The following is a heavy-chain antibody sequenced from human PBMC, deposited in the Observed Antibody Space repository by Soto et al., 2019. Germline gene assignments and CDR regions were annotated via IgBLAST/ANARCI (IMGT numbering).Heavy chain of an antibody. V-gene: IGHV4-39*02. CDR1: GGSIISSNYY. CDR2: IYYSGNT. D-gene: IGHD3-22*01. J-gene: IGHJ5*02. CDR3: ARRVININNWFDP. Sequence: SETLSLTCTVSGGSIISSNYYWDWIRQPPGKGLEWIGSIYYSGNTYYNPSLKSRVTISVDTSKNHFSLDLSSVTAADTAVYYCARRVININNWFDPWGQGTLVTVSS.